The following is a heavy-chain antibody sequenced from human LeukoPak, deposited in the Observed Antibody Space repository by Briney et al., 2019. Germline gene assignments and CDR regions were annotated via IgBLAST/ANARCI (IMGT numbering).Heavy chain of an antibody. Sequence: GGSLRLSCAASGFTFSSYEMNWVRQAPGKGLEWVSYISSSGSTIYYADSVKGRFTISRDNAKNSLYLQMNSLRAEDTAVYYCARGYLRDIVVVPGLDYWGQGTLVTVSS. CDR2: ISSSGSTI. D-gene: IGHD2-2*01. V-gene: IGHV3-48*03. CDR3: ARGYLRDIVVVPGLDY. J-gene: IGHJ4*02. CDR1: GFTFSSYE.